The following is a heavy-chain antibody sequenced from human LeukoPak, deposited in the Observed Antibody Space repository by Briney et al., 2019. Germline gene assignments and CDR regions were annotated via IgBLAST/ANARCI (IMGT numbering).Heavy chain of an antibody. CDR1: GFTFSNAW. Sequence: GGSLRLSCAASGFTFSNAWMSWVRQAPGKGLEWVSAISGSGGSTYYADSVKGRFTISRDNSKNTLYLQMNSLRAEDTAVYYCAKAVVVVAGWFDPWGQGTLVTVSS. CDR2: ISGSGGST. J-gene: IGHJ5*02. V-gene: IGHV3-23*01. CDR3: AKAVVVVAGWFDP. D-gene: IGHD2-15*01.